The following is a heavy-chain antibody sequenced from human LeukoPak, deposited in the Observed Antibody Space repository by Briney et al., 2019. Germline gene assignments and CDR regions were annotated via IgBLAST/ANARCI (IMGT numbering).Heavy chain of an antibody. CDR1: GGSISSGGYY. CDR2: IYYSGST. V-gene: IGHV4-31*03. Sequence: SSETLSLTCTVSGGSISSGGYYWSWIRQHPGKGLEWIGYIYYSGSTYYNPSLKSRVTISVDTSKNQFSLKLSSVTAADTAVYYCARGHIVVVPAAIYEGFLNWFDPWGQGTLVTVSS. D-gene: IGHD2-2*01. J-gene: IGHJ5*02. CDR3: ARGHIVVVPAAIYEGFLNWFDP.